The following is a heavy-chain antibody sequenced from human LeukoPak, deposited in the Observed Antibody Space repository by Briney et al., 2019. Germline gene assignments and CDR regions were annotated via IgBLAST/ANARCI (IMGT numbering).Heavy chain of an antibody. J-gene: IGHJ4*02. CDR1: GGSISRSGYY. CDR3: ARDRIYGSGSDHFDY. D-gene: IGHD3-10*01. V-gene: IGHV4-39*07. CDR2: IYHSGSS. Sequence: PSETLSLTCTVSGGSISRSGYYWGWIRQPPGKGLKWIGSIYHSGSSYYNPSLRSRVIISVDTSKNKLSLKLSSVTAADTAVYFCARDRIYGSGSDHFDYWGQGTLVTVSS.